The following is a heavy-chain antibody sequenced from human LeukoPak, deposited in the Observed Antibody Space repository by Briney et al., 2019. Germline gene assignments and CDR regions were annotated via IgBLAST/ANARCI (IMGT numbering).Heavy chain of an antibody. D-gene: IGHD6-19*01. CDR1: GGSFSGYY. V-gene: IGHV4-34*01. Sequence: PSETLSLTCAVYGGSFSGYYWSWIRQPPGKGLEWIGEINHSGSTNYNPSLKSRVTISVDTSKNQFSLKLSSVTAADTAVYYCARPVAGTYMDVWGQGTTVTVSS. CDR2: INHSGST. J-gene: IGHJ6*02. CDR3: ARPVAGTYMDV.